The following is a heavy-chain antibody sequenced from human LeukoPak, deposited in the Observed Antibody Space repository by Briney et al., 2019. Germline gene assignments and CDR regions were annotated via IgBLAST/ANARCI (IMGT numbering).Heavy chain of an antibody. CDR2: IYYSGST. Sequence: LRLSCAASGFTFSSYEMNWVRQPPGKGLEWIGYIYYSGSTYYNPSLKSRVTISVDTSKNQFSLKLSSVTAADTAVYYCARVVPAAMIFGYWGQGTLVTVSS. D-gene: IGHD2-2*01. CDR1: GFTFSSYEMN. J-gene: IGHJ4*02. V-gene: IGHV4-30-4*08. CDR3: ARVVPAAMIFGY.